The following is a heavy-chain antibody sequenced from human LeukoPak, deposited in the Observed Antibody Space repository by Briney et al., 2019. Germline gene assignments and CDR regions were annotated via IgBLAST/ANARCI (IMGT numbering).Heavy chain of an antibody. V-gene: IGHV3-9*03. CDR3: AKGGRATRLDDAFDV. CDR2: VTWNSATI. D-gene: IGHD1-1*01. CDR1: GVTFNDHA. J-gene: IGHJ3*01. Sequence: PGRSLCLSCAASGVTFNDHAMHWVRRAPGKGLEWVSGVTWNSATIAYPDPVKGRFTTSEDTPKNSLYLQMNSPGVEAMSFYYCAKGGRATRLDDAFDVWGQGTTVAVSS.